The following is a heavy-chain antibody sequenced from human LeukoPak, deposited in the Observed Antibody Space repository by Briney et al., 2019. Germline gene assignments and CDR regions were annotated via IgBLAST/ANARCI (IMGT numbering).Heavy chain of an antibody. V-gene: IGHV3-15*01. CDR3: AKDLYGD. CDR2: IKSKTDGGTT. Sequence: PGGSLRLSCAASGFTFSNAWMSWVRQAPGKGLEWVGRIKSKTDGGTTDYAAPVKGRFTISRDNSKNTLYLQMNSLRAEDTAVYYCAKDLYGDWGQGTLVTVSS. D-gene: IGHD4-17*01. J-gene: IGHJ4*02. CDR1: GFTFSNAW.